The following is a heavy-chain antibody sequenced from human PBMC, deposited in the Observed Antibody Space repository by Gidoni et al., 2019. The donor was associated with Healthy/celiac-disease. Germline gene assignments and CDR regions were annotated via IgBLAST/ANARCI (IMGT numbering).Heavy chain of an antibody. V-gene: IGHV3-23*04. J-gene: IGHJ4*02. Sequence: EVQLVESGGGLVQPGGSLRLSCEASGFTFSSYAMSWVRQAPGKALEWVAASSGSGGSTYYADSVKGLFTISRDNSKNTLYLQMNSLRAEDTAVYYCAKRPGASGGVFDYWGQGTLVTVSS. D-gene: IGHD3-10*01. CDR2: SSGSGGST. CDR3: AKRPGASGGVFDY. CDR1: GFTFSSYA.